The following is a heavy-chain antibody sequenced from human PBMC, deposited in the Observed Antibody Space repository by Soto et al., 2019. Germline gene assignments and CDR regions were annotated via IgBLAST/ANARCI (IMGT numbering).Heavy chain of an antibody. V-gene: IGHV5-10-1*01. CDR3: ARPYCSSTSCQADYYYYYGMDV. CDR2: IDPGDSVT. CDR1: GYSLTNIW. J-gene: IGHJ6*02. Sequence: PGESLKISCKGSGYSLTNIWIHWVRQMPGKGLEWMGRIDPGDSVTAYNPSFQGHVTMSADKSINTAYLQWSSLKASDTAMYYCARPYCSSTSCQADYYYYYGMDVWGQGATVTVSS. D-gene: IGHD2-2*01.